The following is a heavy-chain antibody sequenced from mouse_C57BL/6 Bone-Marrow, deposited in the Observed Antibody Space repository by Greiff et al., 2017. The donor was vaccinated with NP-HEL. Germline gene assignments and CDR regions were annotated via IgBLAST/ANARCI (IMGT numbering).Heavy chain of an antibody. D-gene: IGHD2-5*01. CDR2: IRLKSSNYAT. CDR3: TGYYSNYYAMDY. Sequence: EVQGVESGGGLVHPGGSMKLSCVGPGLTGLPTCLHFFLPPPYKVLEFVAQIRLKSSNYATHYAESVKGRFTISRDDSKSSVYLQMNNLRAEDTGIYYCTGYYSNYYAMDYWGQGTSVTVSS. CDR1: GLTGLPTC. V-gene: IGHV6-3*01. J-gene: IGHJ4*01.